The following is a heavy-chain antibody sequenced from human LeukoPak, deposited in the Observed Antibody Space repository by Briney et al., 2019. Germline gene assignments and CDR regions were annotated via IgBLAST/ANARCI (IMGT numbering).Heavy chain of an antibody. D-gene: IGHD6-13*01. J-gene: IGHJ4*02. CDR3: ARLYRSWYGEIDY. CDR1: GFTFSSYA. V-gene: IGHV3-23*01. Sequence: GGSLRLSCAASGFTFSSYAMSWVRQAPGKGLEWVSAISGSGGSTYYADSVKGRFTISRDNSKNTLYLQMNSLRAEDTAVYYCARLYRSWYGEIDYWGQGTLVTVSS. CDR2: ISGSGGST.